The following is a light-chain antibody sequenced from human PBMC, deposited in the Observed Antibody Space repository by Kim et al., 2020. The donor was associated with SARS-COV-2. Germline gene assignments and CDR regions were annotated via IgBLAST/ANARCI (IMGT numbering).Light chain of an antibody. CDR1: QSLSVTN. CDR3: HQYGSSSRWT. CDR2: GAS. V-gene: IGKV3-20*01. Sequence: PVVRTNLTCRSRQSLSVTNLAAYQQKRPQTPTLLLYGASTTATAIPDRSSSSGSGTDFSIPISRLEPEDFAVYYCHQYGSSSRWTFGQGTKVDIK. J-gene: IGKJ1*01.